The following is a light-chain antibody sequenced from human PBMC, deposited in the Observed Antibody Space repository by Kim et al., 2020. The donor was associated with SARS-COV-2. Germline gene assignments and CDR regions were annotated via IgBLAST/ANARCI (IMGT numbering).Light chain of an antibody. V-gene: IGLV2-11*01. CDR2: AVS. CDR3: CSYAGSYTHVV. CDR1: SSYVGCYNY. J-gene: IGLJ2*01. Sequence: SVTISCTGTSSYVGCYNYFSWYQQHPGKAPKLMIYAVSKRPSGVPDRFSGSKSGNTASLTISGLQAEDEADYYCCSYAGSYTHVVFGGGTQLTVL.